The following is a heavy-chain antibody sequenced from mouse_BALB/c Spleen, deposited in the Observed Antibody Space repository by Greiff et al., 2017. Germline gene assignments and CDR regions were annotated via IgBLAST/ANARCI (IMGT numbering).Heavy chain of an antibody. J-gene: IGHJ4*01. Sequence: QVQLVESGPELVRPGVSVKISCKASGYTFTDYSMHWVKLSPAQSLEWIGVISTYYGNTNYNQKFKGKATMTVDKSSSTAYMELGSLTSEDSAIYYCTRRATAYYAMDYWGQGTSVTVSS. CDR2: ISTYYGNT. V-gene: IGHV1S137*01. CDR3: TRRATAYYAMDY. CDR1: GYTFTDYS. D-gene: IGHD1-2*01.